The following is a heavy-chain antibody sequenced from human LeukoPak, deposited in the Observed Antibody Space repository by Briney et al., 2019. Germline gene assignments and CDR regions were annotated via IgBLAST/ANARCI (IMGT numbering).Heavy chain of an antibody. V-gene: IGHV3-21*01. D-gene: IGHD2-15*01. CDR2: ISSSSSYI. CDR3: ARDFPWYSDAFDI. CDR1: GFTFSSYS. J-gene: IGHJ3*02. Sequence: PGGSLRLSCAASGFTFSSYSMNWVRQAPGKGLEWVSSISSSSSYIYYADSVKGRFTISRDNAKNSLYLQMNSLRAEDTAVYYCARDFPWYSDAFDIWGQGTMVTVSS.